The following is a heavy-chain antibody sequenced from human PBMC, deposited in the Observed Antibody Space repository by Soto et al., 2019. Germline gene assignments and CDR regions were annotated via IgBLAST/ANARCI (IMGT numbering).Heavy chain of an antibody. CDR3: VRGYCTTSPCSGDFQF. D-gene: IGHD2-15*01. V-gene: IGHV1-46*02. Sequence: QVQLVQSGAELKKPGASVKVACKASGYKFNTYFIHWVRQAPGQGLEWMGMIHPSGDTGYAQKFRGRDTTTIDTYTNTAYIELRNLTSEDTAVYFSVRGYCTTSPCSGDFQFWGQGTLVTVSS. CDR2: IHPSGDT. J-gene: IGHJ1*01. CDR1: GYKFNTYF.